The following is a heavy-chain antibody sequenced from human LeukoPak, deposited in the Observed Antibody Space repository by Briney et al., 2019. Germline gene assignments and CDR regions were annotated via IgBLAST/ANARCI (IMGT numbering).Heavy chain of an antibody. V-gene: IGHV3-15*01. CDR1: GFTIGTAW. CDR2: IKSEGDGTTT. J-gene: IGHJ6*04. D-gene: IGHD3-3*02. CDR3: IAHFPYFYGFDV. Sequence: GGSLTLSCVISGFTIGTAWMSWVRQAPGKGLEWLGHIKSEGDGTTTDYAAPAKGRFAISSDDSKNMIYLQLSSLKIDDTAIYDCIAHFPYFYGFDVWGKGTTVTVSS.